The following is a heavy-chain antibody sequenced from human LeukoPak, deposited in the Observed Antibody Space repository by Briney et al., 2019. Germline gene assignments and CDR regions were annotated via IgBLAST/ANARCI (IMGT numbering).Heavy chain of an antibody. J-gene: IGHJ4*02. CDR1: GGSISSYY. CDR3: ARMEGSGWYPFDY. V-gene: IGHV4-59*01. D-gene: IGHD6-19*01. CDR2: IYYSGST. Sequence: SETLSLTCTVSGGSISSYYWSWIRQPPGKGLEWIGYIYYSGSTNYNPSLKSRVTISVDTSKNQFSLKLSSVTAADTAVYYCARMEGSGWYPFDYWGQGTLVTVSS.